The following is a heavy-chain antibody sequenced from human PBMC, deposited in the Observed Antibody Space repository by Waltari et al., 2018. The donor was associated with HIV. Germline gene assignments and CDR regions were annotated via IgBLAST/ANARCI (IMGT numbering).Heavy chain of an antibody. J-gene: IGHJ4*02. D-gene: IGHD2-15*01. CDR2: LNSDGSSR. CDR1: GFSVSHPW. CDR3: ARASHYIEFSTFDGDYYFDV. Sequence: VQLVESGGGSIKTGGSMRLSCTASGFSVSHPWMDWVRQGPGKGLVWVARLNSDGSSRNYADAVKGRFVISRDNARNTVYLQLNSLRVEDTAMYFCARASHYIEFSTFDGDYYFDVWGRGTRVAVSS. V-gene: IGHV3-74*01.